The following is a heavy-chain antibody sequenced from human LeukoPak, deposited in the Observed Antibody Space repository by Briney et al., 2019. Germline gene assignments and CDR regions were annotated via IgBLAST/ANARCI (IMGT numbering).Heavy chain of an antibody. V-gene: IGHV4-38-2*02. J-gene: IGHJ4*02. CDR2: IYHSGST. CDR1: VYSISSGYY. D-gene: IGHD1-26*01. Sequence: SETLSLTCTVSVYSISSGYYWGWIRQPPGKGLEWIGSIYHSGSTNYNPSLKSRVTMSVDTSKNQFSLKLSSVTAADTAVYYCARDPVGATFFDYWGQGTLVTVSS. CDR3: ARDPVGATFFDY.